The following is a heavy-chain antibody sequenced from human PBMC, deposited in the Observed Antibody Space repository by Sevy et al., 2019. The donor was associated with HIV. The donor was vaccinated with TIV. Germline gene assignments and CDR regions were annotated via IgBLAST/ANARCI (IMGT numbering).Heavy chain of an antibody. CDR3: ARDHLSYGQHRGAFDI. Sequence: GGFLRLSCAASGFTFSSYAMHWVRQAPGKGLEWVAVISYDGSNKYYADSVKGRFTISRDNSKNTLYLQMNSLRAEDTAVYYCARDHLSYGQHRGAFDIWGQGTMVTVSS. CDR1: GFTFSSYA. V-gene: IGHV3-30-3*01. J-gene: IGHJ3*02. D-gene: IGHD5-18*01. CDR2: ISYDGSNK.